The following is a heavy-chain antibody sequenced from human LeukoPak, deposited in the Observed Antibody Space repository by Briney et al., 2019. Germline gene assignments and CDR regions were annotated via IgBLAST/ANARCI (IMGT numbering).Heavy chain of an antibody. CDR2: INPDGSIT. CDR3: TRDMWGNSDN. J-gene: IGHJ4*02. CDR1: GFTFSAFW. V-gene: IGHV3-74*01. Sequence: GGSLRLSCAASGFTFSAFWMHWVRQGPGKEPMWVSRINPDGSITSYADSVKGRFSISRDNAKNTLFLQISSLRAEDTAVYYRTRDMWGNSDNWGQGTLVSVSS. D-gene: IGHD7-27*01.